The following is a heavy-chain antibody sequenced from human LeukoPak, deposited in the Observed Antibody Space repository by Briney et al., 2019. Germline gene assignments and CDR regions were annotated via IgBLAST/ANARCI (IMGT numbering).Heavy chain of an antibody. D-gene: IGHD1-26*01. J-gene: IGHJ4*02. Sequence: GGSLRLSCAASGITFSSYAMSWVRQAAGKGLEWVSAISDSGGSTYYADSVKGRFTISRDNSRNTLYLQMNSLRAEDTVVYYCAKELKVAGVTKGFDYWGQGTLVTVSS. CDR3: AKELKVAGVTKGFDY. V-gene: IGHV3-23*01. CDR2: ISDSGGST. CDR1: GITFSSYA.